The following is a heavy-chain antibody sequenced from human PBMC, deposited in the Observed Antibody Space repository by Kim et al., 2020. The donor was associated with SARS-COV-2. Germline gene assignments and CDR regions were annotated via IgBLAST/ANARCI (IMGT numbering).Heavy chain of an antibody. V-gene: IGHV4-59*01. CDR3: ARVLGFGEHFDY. J-gene: IGHJ4*02. Sequence: NYTPPLQSRVTISVDTSKNQFSLKLSSVTAADTAVYYCARVLGFGEHFDYWGQGTLVTVSS. D-gene: IGHD3-10*01.